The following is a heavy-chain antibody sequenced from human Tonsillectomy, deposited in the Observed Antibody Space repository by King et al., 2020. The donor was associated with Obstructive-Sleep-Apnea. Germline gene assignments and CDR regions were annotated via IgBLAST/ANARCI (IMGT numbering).Heavy chain of an antibody. CDR3: AKDLSPRISMIRGGYMDV. CDR2: ISGSGGIT. Sequence: VQLVESGGGLVQPGGSLRLSCGASGFTFSIFAMSWVRQAPGKGLEWVSVISGSGGITEYADSVKGRFTISRDNSKNTLYLQMNSLRAEDTAVYYCAKDLSPRISMIRGGYMDVWGQRTTVIVSS. D-gene: IGHD3-10*01. J-gene: IGHJ6*02. V-gene: IGHV3-23*04. CDR1: GFTFSIFA.